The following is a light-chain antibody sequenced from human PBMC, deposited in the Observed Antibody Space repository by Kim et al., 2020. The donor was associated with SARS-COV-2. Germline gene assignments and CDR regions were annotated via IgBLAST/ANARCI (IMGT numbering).Light chain of an antibody. J-gene: IGKJ1*01. Sequence: ATMNCKSSQSLLYSSNNKDYLAWYQQKPGQPPKLLIYWASTRESGVADRFSGSGSGADFTLTISSLQAEDVAVYYCQQYYSTPRTFGQGTKVDIK. CDR3: QQYYSTPRT. CDR1: QSLLYSSNNKDY. V-gene: IGKV4-1*01. CDR2: WAS.